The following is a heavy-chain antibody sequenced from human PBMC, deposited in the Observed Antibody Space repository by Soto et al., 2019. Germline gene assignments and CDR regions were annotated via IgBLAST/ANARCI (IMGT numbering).Heavy chain of an antibody. Sequence: QVQLQESGPGLVKPSQTLSLTCTVSGGSISSGDYYWSWIRQPPGKGLEWIGYIYYSGSTYYNPSLKSRVTITVDTSKNQFSLRLSSVTAADTAVYYCARDASVVAATPFDSWGQGTLVTVSS. CDR2: IYYSGST. J-gene: IGHJ4*02. D-gene: IGHD2-15*01. CDR1: GGSISSGDYY. CDR3: ARDASVVAATPFDS. V-gene: IGHV4-30-4*01.